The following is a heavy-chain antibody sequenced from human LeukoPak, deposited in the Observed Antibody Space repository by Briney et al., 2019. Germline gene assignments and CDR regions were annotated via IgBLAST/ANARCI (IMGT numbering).Heavy chain of an antibody. J-gene: IGHJ6*02. CDR1: GGTFSSYA. CDR3: ARGNGIVGALRPWYGMDV. V-gene: IGHV1-69*13. CDR2: IIPIFGTA. Sequence: ASVKVSCKASGGTFSSYAISWVRQAPGQGLEWMGGIIPIFGTANYAQKFQGRVTITADESTSTAYMELSSLRSEDTAVYYCARGNGIVGALRPWYGMDVRGQGTTVTVSS. D-gene: IGHD1-26*01.